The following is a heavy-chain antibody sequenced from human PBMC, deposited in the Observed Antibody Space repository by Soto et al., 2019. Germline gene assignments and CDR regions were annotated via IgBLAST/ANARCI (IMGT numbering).Heavy chain of an antibody. Sequence: SETLSLTCSVSGGSVSSGSFYWTWIRQSPGKGLEWIGYFYDSGGTNYNPSLKSRVTLSVDTSKNQVSLKLNSVTAADTAVYYCARGLYCSGASCLFDHWGQGTLVTVSS. J-gene: IGHJ4*02. CDR1: GGSVSSGSFY. CDR3: ARGLYCSGASCLFDH. V-gene: IGHV4-61*01. CDR2: FYDSGGT. D-gene: IGHD2-15*01.